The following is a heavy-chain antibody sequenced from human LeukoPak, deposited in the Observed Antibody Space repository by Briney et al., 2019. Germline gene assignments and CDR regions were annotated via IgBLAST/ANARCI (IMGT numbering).Heavy chain of an antibody. CDR3: ARDDAIGIAVAGTLSH. CDR2: ISYDGSNK. J-gene: IGHJ4*02. CDR1: GFTFSSYA. Sequence: GGSLRLSCAASGFTFSSYAMHWVRQAPGKGLEWVAVISYDGSNKYYADSVKGRFTISRDNPKNTLYLQMNSLRAEDTAVYYCARDDAIGIAVAGTLSHWGQGTLVTVSS. V-gene: IGHV3-30-3*01. D-gene: IGHD6-19*01.